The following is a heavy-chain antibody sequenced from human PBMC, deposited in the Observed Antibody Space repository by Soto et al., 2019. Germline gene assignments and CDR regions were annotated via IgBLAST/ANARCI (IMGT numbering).Heavy chain of an antibody. J-gene: IGHJ4*02. D-gene: IGHD4-17*01. CDR3: GREVGYGDFAAALLD. V-gene: IGHV1-69*01. CDR1: GGTFSSHS. Sequence: VQLMQSGAEVKKPGSSVKVSCKASGGTFSSHSINWVRQAPGQGLEWMGGVISLFGTANYAHNFKGRVTITADQSRSTAYMELNSLRSDDAAGYYCGREVGYGDFAAALLDWGQGTLVNVS. CDR2: VISLFGTA.